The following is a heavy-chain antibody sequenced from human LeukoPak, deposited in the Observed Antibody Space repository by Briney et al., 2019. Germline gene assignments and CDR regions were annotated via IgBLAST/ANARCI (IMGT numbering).Heavy chain of an antibody. CDR1: GFALTTYN. CDR2: VTAFNENT. CDR3: ASGTTDIVVVPATLRNYYFDY. Sequence: ASVKVSCKASGFALTTYNIVWLRQAPGQGLEWVGWVTAFNENTHYSRKVQGRVTMTRGTSTSTAYMELSSLRSEDTAVYYCASGTTDIVVVPATLRNYYFDYWGQGTLVTVSS. J-gene: IGHJ4*02. D-gene: IGHD2-2*01. V-gene: IGHV1-18*01.